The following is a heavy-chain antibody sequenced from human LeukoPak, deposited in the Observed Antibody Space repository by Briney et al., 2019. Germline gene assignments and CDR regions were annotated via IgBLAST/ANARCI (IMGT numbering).Heavy chain of an antibody. CDR2: INPNSGGT. J-gene: IGHJ3*02. CDR3: AALVAGRPYVAFDI. CDR1: GYTFTGYY. V-gene: IGHV1-2*06. D-gene: IGHD6-19*01. Sequence: ASVKVSCKASGYTFTGYYMHWVRQAPGQGLEWMGRINPNSGGTNYAQKFQGRVTMTRDTSISTAYMELSRLRSDDTAVYYCAALVAGRPYVAFDIWGQGTMVTVSS.